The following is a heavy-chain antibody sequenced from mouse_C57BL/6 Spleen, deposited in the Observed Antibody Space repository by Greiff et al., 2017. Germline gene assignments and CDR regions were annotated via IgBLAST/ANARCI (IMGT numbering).Heavy chain of an antibody. CDR2: IYPGDGDT. CDR1: GYAFSSYW. D-gene: IGHD2-1*01. Sequence: VQLQQSGAELVKPGASVKISCKASGYAFSSYWMNWVKQRPGKGLEWIGQIYPGDGDTNYNGKFKGKATLTADKSSSTAYMQLSSLTSEDSAVYFCARGDYGNSFDYWGQGTTLTVSS. V-gene: IGHV1-80*01. J-gene: IGHJ2*01. CDR3: ARGDYGNSFDY.